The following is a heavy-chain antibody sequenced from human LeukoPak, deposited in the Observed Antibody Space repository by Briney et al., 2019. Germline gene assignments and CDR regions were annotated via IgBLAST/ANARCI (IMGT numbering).Heavy chain of an antibody. CDR2: NYTGESDT. J-gene: IGHJ4*02. CDR3: ARRSQSGISVEY. V-gene: IGHV5-51*01. CDR1: GYSFTSYW. D-gene: IGHD1-26*01. Sequence: EDSLKICCKGSGYSFTSYWIGWVRQRPGKVLEWTGINYTGESDTRYSQSFQGKVTISGDKSISTAYVQWSSLEASDTAMYYCARRSQSGISVEYWGQGTLVTVS.